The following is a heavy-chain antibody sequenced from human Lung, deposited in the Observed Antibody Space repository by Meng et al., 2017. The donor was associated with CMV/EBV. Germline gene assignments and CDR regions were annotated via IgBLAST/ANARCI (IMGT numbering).Heavy chain of an antibody. V-gene: IGHV4-61*01. CDR3: ARGFYDFWGGFGAVDY. J-gene: IGHJ4*02. Sequence: SXTXSLXCTVSGGSVSTSSSYWSWIRQPPGKGLEWIGFIYNSGSTNDNPSLKSRVTISVDTSKNQFSLKLTSVTVADTAVYYCARGFYDFWGGFGAVDYWGQGXLVTVSS. CDR1: GGSVSTSSSY. D-gene: IGHD3-3*01. CDR2: IYNSGST.